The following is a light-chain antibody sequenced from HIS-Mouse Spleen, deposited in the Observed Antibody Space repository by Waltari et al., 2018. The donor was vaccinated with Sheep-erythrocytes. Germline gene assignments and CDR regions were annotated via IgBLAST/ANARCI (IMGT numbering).Light chain of an antibody. CDR2: EGS. CDR3: CSYAGSSTWV. CDR1: SSDVGSYNL. J-gene: IGLJ3*02. V-gene: IGLV2-23*01. Sequence: QSALTQPASVPGSPGKSITIPCTGTSSDVGSYNLFPWYQQHPGKAPKLMIYEGSKRPSGVSNRFSGSKSSNTASLTISGLQAEDEADYYCCSYAGSSTWVFGGGTKLTVL.